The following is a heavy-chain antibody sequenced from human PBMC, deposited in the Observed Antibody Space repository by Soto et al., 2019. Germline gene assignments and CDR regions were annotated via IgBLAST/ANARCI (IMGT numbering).Heavy chain of an antibody. CDR1: GFTFSSYW. CDR2: INSDGSST. CDR3: AREYSSSRYFDY. J-gene: IGHJ4*02. D-gene: IGHD6-13*01. Sequence: EVQLVESGGGLVQSGGSLRLSCAASGFTFSSYWMHWVRQAPGKGLVWVSRINSDGSSTSYADSVKGRFTISRDNAKNTLYLQMNRLRVEDTAVYYCAREYSSSRYFDYWGQGTLVTVSS. V-gene: IGHV3-74*01.